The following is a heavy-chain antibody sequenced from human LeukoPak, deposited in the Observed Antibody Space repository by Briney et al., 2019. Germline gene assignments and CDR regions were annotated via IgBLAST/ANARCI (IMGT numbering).Heavy chain of an antibody. J-gene: IGHJ5*02. V-gene: IGHV1-46*01. CDR1: GYTFTSYY. CDR3: ARDSQSPSWYFLEGGWFDP. Sequence: ASVKVSCKASGYTFTSYYMHWVRQAPGQGLEWMGIINPSGGSTSYAQKFQGRVTVTRDTSTSTVYMELSSLRSEDTAVYYCARDSQSPSWYFLEGGWFDPWGQGTLVTVSS. CDR2: INPSGGST. D-gene: IGHD6-13*01.